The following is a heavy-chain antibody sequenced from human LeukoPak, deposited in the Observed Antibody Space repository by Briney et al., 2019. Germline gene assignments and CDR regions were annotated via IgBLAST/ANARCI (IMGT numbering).Heavy chain of an antibody. CDR2: ISYDGSNK. CDR3: AKLTENDAFDI. Sequence: GGSLRLSCAASGFTFSSHGMNWVRQAPGKGLEWVAVISYDGSNKYYADSVKGRFTISRDNSKNTLYLQMNSLRAEDTAVYYCAKLTENDAFDIWGQGTMVTVSS. V-gene: IGHV3-30*18. D-gene: IGHD4/OR15-4a*01. CDR1: GFTFSSHG. J-gene: IGHJ3*02.